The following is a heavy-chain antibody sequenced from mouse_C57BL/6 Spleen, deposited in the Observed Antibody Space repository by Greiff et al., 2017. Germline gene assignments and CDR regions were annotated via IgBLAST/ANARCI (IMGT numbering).Heavy chain of an antibody. J-gene: IGHJ2*01. V-gene: IGHV1-64*01. CDR1: GYTFTSYW. CDR3: ARPNFYYFDY. CDR2: IHPNSGST. D-gene: IGHD4-1*02. Sequence: VQLQQPGAELVKPGASVKLSCKASGYTFTSYWMPWVKQRPGQGLEWIGMIHPNSGSTNYNEKFKSKATLTVDKSSSTAYMQLSSLTSEDSAVYYCARPNFYYFDYWGQGTTLTVSS.